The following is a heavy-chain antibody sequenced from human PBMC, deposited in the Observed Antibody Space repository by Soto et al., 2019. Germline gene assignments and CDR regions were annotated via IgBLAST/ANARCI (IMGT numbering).Heavy chain of an antibody. V-gene: IGHV1-18*01. CDR1: GYTFTSYG. CDR3: ARETPPGDY. J-gene: IGHJ4*02. CDR2: ISVYNDNT. Sequence: PGESLKVSCKAPGYTFTSYGISWVRQAPGQGLEWMGWISVYNDNTNYAQNLQGRVTMTTDTSTSTAYMELRSLRSDDTAVYYYARETPPGDYWGKGTLVTVSS.